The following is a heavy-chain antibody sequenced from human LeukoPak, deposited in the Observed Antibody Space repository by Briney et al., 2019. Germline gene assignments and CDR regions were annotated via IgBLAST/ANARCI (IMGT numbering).Heavy chain of an antibody. CDR3: ARVPNGDLDY. CDR2: ISSGSSYT. CDR1: GFTFSSYA. Sequence: TGGSLRLSCAASGFTFSSYAMSWIRQAPGKGLEWLSHISSGSSYTSYADSVKGRFTISRDNAKNSLYLQINSLRAEDTAVYYCARVPNGDLDYWGQGTLVTVSS. J-gene: IGHJ4*02. V-gene: IGHV3-11*06. D-gene: IGHD4-17*01.